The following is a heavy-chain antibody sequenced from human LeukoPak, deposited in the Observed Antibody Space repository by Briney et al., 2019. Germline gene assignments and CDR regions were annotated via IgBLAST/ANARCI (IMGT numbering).Heavy chain of an antibody. V-gene: IGHV3-23*01. CDR3: ASTLKRDY. CDR2: ISGSGGST. D-gene: IGHD4/OR15-4a*01. Sequence: AISGSGGSTYYADSVKGRFTISRDNSKNTLYLQMNSLRAEDTAVYYCASTLKRDYWGQGTLVTVSS. J-gene: IGHJ4*02.